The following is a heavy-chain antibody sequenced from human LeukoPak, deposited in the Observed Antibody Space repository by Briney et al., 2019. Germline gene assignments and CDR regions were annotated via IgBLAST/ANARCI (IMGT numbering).Heavy chain of an antibody. CDR2: ISSSSSTI. J-gene: IGHJ4*02. D-gene: IGHD6-13*01. V-gene: IGHV3-48*01. Sequence: GGSLRLSCAASGFTFSSYSMNWVRQAPGKGLEWVSYISSSSSTIYYADSVKGRFTISRDNSKNTLYLQMNSLRAEDTAVYYCAKDGGYSSSWYYFDYWGQGTLVTVSS. CDR1: GFTFSSYS. CDR3: AKDGGYSSSWYYFDY.